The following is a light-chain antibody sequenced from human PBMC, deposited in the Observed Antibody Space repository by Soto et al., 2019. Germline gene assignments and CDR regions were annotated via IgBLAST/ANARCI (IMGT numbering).Light chain of an antibody. CDR2: DAS. V-gene: IGKV3-11*01. Sequence: EIVLTQSPATLSLSPGERATLSCRASQSVSSYLAWYQQKPGQAPRLLIYDASNRATGIPARFSASGSGTDFTLTISSLEPEDFAVYYGQQRASWPITFGGGTKVEIK. CDR1: QSVSSY. CDR3: QQRASWPIT. J-gene: IGKJ4*02.